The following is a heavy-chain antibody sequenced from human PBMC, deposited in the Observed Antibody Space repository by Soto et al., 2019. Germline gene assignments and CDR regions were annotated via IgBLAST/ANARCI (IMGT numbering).Heavy chain of an antibody. J-gene: IGHJ4*02. D-gene: IGHD2-15*01. CDR2: ISGSGGST. CDR1: GFTFSSYA. CDR3: AKDIHLESGGRCYSGCGY. V-gene: IGHV3-23*01. Sequence: EVQLLESGGGLVQPGGSLRLSCAASGFTFSSYAMSWVRQAPGKGLEWVSAISGSGGSTYYADSVKGRFTISRDNSKNTLYLQMNSLRAEDTAVYYCAKDIHLESGGRCYSGCGYWGQGTLVTVSS.